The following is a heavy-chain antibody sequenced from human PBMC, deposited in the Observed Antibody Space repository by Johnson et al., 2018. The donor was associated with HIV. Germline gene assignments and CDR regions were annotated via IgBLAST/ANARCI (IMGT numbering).Heavy chain of an antibody. CDR3: AKASDIGAFDI. V-gene: IGHV3-74*02. D-gene: IGHD2-15*01. J-gene: IGHJ3*02. Sequence: VKLVESGGGLVQPGGSLRLSCAASGFTFSSYWMHWVRQAPGKGLVWVSRLNSDGSSTSYADSVKGRFTISRDNSKNTLYLQMNSLRAEDTAVYYCAKASDIGAFDIWGQGTMVTVSS. CDR2: LNSDGSST. CDR1: GFTFSSYW.